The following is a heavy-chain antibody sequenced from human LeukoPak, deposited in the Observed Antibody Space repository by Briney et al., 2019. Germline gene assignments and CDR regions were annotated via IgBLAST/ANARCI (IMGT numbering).Heavy chain of an antibody. D-gene: IGHD5-12*01. V-gene: IGHV4-34*01. CDR3: ARALVATKPFDY. Sequence: PSETLSLTCAVYGGSFSGYYWSWIRQPPGKGLEWIGEINHSGSTNYNPSLKSRVTISVDKSKNQFSLKLSSVTAADTAVYYCARALVATKPFDYWGQGTLVTVSS. J-gene: IGHJ4*02. CDR2: INHSGST. CDR1: GGSFSGYY.